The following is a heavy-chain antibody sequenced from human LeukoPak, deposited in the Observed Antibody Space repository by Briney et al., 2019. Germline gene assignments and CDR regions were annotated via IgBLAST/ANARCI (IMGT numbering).Heavy chain of an antibody. V-gene: IGHV4-30-2*01. J-gene: IGHJ3*02. CDR2: IYHSGST. CDR1: GGSISSGGYS. CDR3: ARGQLAYCGGDCSDAFDI. Sequence: SETLSLTCTVSGGSISSGGYSWSWIRQPPGKGLEWIGYIYHSGSTYYNPSLKSRATISVDRSKNQFSLKLSSVTAADTAVYYCARGQLAYCGGDCSDAFDIWGQGTMVTVSS. D-gene: IGHD2-21*02.